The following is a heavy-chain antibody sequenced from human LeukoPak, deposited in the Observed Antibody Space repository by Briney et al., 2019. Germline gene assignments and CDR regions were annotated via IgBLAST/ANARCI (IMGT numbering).Heavy chain of an antibody. Sequence: SVKVSCKASGGTFSKNAFNWVRQAPGQPLEWVGGIIPIFGTPNYAQTFQGRVTVTADESTSTAYMELSSLRSDDTAVYYCTRSYDSSTYYFDYWGQGTLVTVSS. V-gene: IGHV1-69*13. D-gene: IGHD3-22*01. CDR1: GGTFSKNA. J-gene: IGHJ4*02. CDR2: IIPIFGTP. CDR3: TRSYDSSTYYFDY.